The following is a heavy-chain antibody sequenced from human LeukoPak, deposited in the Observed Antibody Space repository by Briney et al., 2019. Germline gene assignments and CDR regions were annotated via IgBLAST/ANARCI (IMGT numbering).Heavy chain of an antibody. D-gene: IGHD3-22*01. CDR3: TRDYYDSSGYYYLPDY. J-gene: IGHJ4*02. CDR1: GFTFSDYG. V-gene: IGHV3-30*03. CDR2: ISYDGRKM. Sequence: GRSLRLSCVASGFTFSDYGIHWVRQAPGKGLEWVAVISYDGRKMKYADSVEGRFTISRDNSKDTLSLHMNTLRTEDTAVYYCTRDYYDSSGYYYLPDYWGQGTLVTVSS.